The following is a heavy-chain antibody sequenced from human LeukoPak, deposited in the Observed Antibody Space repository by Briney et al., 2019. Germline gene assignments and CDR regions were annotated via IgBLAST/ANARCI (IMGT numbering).Heavy chain of an antibody. J-gene: IGHJ4*02. D-gene: IGHD3-22*01. CDR3: ARTDSSGYWTDY. V-gene: IGHV1-69*05. CDR1: GGTFSSYA. Sequence: ASVKVSCKASGGTFSSYAISWVRQAPGQGLEWMGRIIPIFGTANYAQKFQGRVTITTDESTSTAYMELSSLRSEDTAGYYCARTDSSGYWTDYWGQGTLVTVSS. CDR2: IIPIFGTA.